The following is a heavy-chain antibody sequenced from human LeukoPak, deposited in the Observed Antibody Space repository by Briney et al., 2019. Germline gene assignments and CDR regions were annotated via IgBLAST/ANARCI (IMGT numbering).Heavy chain of an antibody. CDR2: INHSGST. CDR3: ARLTARDYYYMDV. Sequence: PSETLSLTCAVYGGSFSGYYWSWIRQPPGKGLEWIGEINHSGSTNYNPSLKSRVTISVDTSKNQFSLKLSSVTAADTAVYYCARLTARDYYYMDVWGKGTTVTVSS. J-gene: IGHJ6*03. CDR1: GGSFSGYY. D-gene: IGHD2-21*02. V-gene: IGHV4-34*01.